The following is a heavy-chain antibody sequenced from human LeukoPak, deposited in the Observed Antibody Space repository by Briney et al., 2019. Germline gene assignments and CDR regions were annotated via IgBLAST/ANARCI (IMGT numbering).Heavy chain of an antibody. Sequence: GGSLRLSCVASGNYWMHWVRQAPGKGLVWVSHINSDGSWTSYADSVKGRFTISKDNAKDTVYLQMNSLRAEDTAVYYCVSFYETYWGRGTLVTVSS. CDR1: GNYW. CDR3: VSFYETY. D-gene: IGHD2/OR15-2a*01. J-gene: IGHJ4*02. V-gene: IGHV3-74*01. CDR2: INSDGSWT.